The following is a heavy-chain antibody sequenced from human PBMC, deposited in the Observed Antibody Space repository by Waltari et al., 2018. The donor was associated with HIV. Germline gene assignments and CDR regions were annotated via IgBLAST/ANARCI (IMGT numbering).Heavy chain of an antibody. D-gene: IGHD1-20*01. J-gene: IGHJ5*02. CDR3: AIPNWNPRGDWFDP. CDR2: SGRTGGDT. CDR1: GFTLGSRA. Sequence: EVQLLESGGGLVQPGGSLRLSCAVSGFTLGSRAMTWVRQTPGKGLEWVSSSGRTGGDTYYADSVRGRFTISRDSANNTLYLQMTSLRVEDTAVYYCAIPNWNPRGDWFDPWGQGTLVIVSS. V-gene: IGHV3-23*01.